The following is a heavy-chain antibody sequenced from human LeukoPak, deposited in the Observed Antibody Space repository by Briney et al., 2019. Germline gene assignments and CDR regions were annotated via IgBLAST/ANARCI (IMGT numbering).Heavy chain of an antibody. V-gene: IGHV3-30*02. J-gene: IGHJ4*02. CDR2: IRYDGSNK. D-gene: IGHD3-10*01. CDR1: GFTFSSYG. CDR3: ASQLLWFGELLGY. Sequence: GGSLRLSCAASGFTFSSYGMHWVRQAPGKGLEWVAFIRYDGSNKYYADSVKGRFTISRDNSKNTLYLQMNSLRAEDTAVYYCASQLLWFGELLGYWGQGTLVTVSS.